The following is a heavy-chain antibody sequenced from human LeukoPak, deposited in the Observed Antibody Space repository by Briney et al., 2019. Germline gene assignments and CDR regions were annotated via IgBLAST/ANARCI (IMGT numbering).Heavy chain of an antibody. J-gene: IGHJ4*02. D-gene: IGHD3-3*01. CDR2: INPNSGGT. V-gene: IGHV1-2*02. Sequence: ASVKVSCKASGYTFTGYYMHWVRQAPGQGLEWMGWINPNSGGTNYAQKFQGRVTMTRDTSISTAYMELSRLRSDDTAVYYCARDPTREYDFWSGYYEGGDYWGQGTLVTVSS. CDR1: GYTFTGYY. CDR3: ARDPTREYDFWSGYYEGGDY.